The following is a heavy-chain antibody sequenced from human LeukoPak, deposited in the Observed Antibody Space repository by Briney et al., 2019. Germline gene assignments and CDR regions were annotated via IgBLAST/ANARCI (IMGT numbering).Heavy chain of an antibody. CDR3: ARDRQWELLSWFDP. J-gene: IGHJ5*02. V-gene: IGHV1-2*02. CDR2: IDPNSGGT. D-gene: IGHD1-26*01. Sequence: EASVKVSCTASGYTFTGHFLHWVRLAPGQGLEWMGWIDPNSGGTHCAQKFQGRVTMTRDTSISTAYMELSRLRSDDTAVYYCARDRQWELLSWFDPWGQGTLVTVSS. CDR1: GYTFTGHF.